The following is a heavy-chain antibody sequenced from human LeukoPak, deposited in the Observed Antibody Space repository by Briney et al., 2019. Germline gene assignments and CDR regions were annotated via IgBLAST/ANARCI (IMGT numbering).Heavy chain of an antibody. CDR1: GDSIRSSNYY. J-gene: IGHJ4*02. CDR2: IYYSGST. V-gene: IGHV4-39*01. Sequence: SETLSLTCTVSGDSIRSSNYYWAWIRQPPGKGLEWIGSIYYSGSTYYNPSLKSRVTISVDTSKNQFSLKLSSVTAADTAVYYCANRLRKLEPDYWGQGTLVTVSS. CDR3: ANRLRKLEPDY. D-gene: IGHD1-1*01.